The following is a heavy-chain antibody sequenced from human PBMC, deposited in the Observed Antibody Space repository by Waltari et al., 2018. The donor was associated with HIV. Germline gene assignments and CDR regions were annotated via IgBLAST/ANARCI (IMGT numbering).Heavy chain of an antibody. Sequence: LQLKESGPGLVKPSDTLSLTCAVSGASMNSKNYYWAWIRPSPGARLAWIATNYYTCDTYFTTALRTRTSISVDSSKNLLSLSLRSVTAADTAFYYCARQHAYVRDWFSQASFFNYWGPWTLGTVSS. CDR2: NYYTCDT. D-gene: IGHD3-9*01. J-gene: IGHJ4*02. CDR1: GASMNSKNYY. CDR3: ARQHAYVRDWFSQASFFNY. V-gene: IGHV4-39*01.